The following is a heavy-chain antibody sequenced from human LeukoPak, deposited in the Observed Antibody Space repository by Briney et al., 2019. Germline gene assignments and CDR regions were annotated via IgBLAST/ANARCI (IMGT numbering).Heavy chain of an antibody. V-gene: IGHV3-23*01. CDR3: AKPVDGGSVQRYFQH. J-gene: IGHJ1*01. CDR2: ISGGGDNT. Sequence: GGSLRLSCAASGFTFSRYAMSWVRQAPGKGLEWVSAISGGGDNTYYADSVRGRFTISRDNSKNTLFLQMNSLRAEDTAIYYCAKPVDGGSVQRYFQHWGQGTLVTVSS. D-gene: IGHD1-1*01. CDR1: GFTFSRYA.